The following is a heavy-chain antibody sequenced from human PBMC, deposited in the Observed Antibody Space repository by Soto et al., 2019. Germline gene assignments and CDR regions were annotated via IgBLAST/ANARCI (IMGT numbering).Heavy chain of an antibody. J-gene: IGHJ4*02. D-gene: IGHD4-17*01. CDR1: GFTFSDYA. V-gene: IGHV3-23*01. CDR2: LSGSGGTT. Sequence: PGGSLRLSCAASGFTFSDYAMSWVRQAPGKGLEWVSGLSGSGGTTYYADSVKGRFTISRDNSKNTLYLQMNSLRAEDTAVYYCAKGVAPVTTTYFDYWGQGTLVTVSS. CDR3: AKGVAPVTTTYFDY.